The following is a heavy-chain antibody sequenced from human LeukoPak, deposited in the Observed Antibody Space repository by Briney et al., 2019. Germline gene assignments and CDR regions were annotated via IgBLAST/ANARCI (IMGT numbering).Heavy chain of an antibody. V-gene: IGHV1-2*02. Sequence: GASVKVSCKASGYTFTGYYMHWVRQAPGQGLEWIGWINPDSGGTNYAQKFQGRVTMTRDTSISTAYMELSRLRSDDSAVYYCARVGHYDSSVYTDDVLGFWGQGTMVTVSS. CDR2: INPDSGGT. CDR3: ARVGHYDSSVYTDDVLGF. J-gene: IGHJ3*01. D-gene: IGHD3-22*01. CDR1: GYTFTGYY.